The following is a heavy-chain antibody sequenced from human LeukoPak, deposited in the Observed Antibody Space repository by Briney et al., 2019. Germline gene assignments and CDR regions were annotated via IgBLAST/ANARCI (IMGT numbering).Heavy chain of an antibody. J-gene: IGHJ4*02. CDR2: ISGGSNII. V-gene: IGHV3-48*02. Sequence: GGSLRLSCVASGFTFSSYSLNWVRQRPGKGLEWISYISGGSNIIKYADSVKGRFTISRDNARNSLYLQMDSLRDEDTAVYYSARVKSGAYWGQGTLVTVSS. CDR1: GFTFSSYS. CDR3: ARVKSGAY.